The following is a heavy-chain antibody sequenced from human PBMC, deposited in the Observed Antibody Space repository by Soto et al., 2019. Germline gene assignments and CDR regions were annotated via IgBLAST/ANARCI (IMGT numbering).Heavy chain of an antibody. J-gene: IGHJ4*02. Sequence: VGSLRLSCAASVFTFSSYGMHWVRHSPGKWLEWVAVISYDGSNKYYADSVKGRFTISRDNSKNTLYLQMNSLRAEDTAVYYCAFHVYSSGWNTYFEYWGQGTLVNVS. D-gene: IGHD6-19*01. V-gene: IGHV3-30*03. CDR2: ISYDGSNK. CDR1: VFTFSSYG. CDR3: AFHVYSSGWNTYFEY.